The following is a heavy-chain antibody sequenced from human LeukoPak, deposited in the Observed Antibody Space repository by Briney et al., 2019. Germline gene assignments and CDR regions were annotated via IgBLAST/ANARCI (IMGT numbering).Heavy chain of an antibody. CDR1: GFTFSSYS. Sequence: TGGSLRLSCAASGFTFSSYSMNWVRQAPGKGLEWVSYISSSGSTIYYADSVKGRFTISRDNAKNSLYLQMNSLRAEDTAVYYCAELGMIGGVWGKGTTVTISS. CDR3: AELGMIGGV. D-gene: IGHD3-10*02. V-gene: IGHV3-48*04. J-gene: IGHJ6*04. CDR2: ISSSGSTI.